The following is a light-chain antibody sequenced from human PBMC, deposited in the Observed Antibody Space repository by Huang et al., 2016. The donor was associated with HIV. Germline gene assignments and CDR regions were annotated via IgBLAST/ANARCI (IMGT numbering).Light chain of an antibody. CDR1: QSVLSSSNDKNY. Sequence: DIVLTQSPDSLAVSLGERATINCQSRQSVLSSSNDKNYLAWFQQEPGQPPKLLIYWASTWDSGGPDRFSGSGSGTDFTLTISSLQAEDGAVYYCQQYYSTPNTFGQGTKLEIK. V-gene: IGKV4-1*01. J-gene: IGKJ2*01. CDR2: WAS. CDR3: QQYYSTPNT.